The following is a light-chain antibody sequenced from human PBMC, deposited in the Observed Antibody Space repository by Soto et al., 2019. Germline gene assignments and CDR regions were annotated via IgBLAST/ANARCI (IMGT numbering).Light chain of an antibody. CDR2: DTS. V-gene: IGKV3D-15*01. Sequence: EVVMTQSPATLSVSPGEGVTLSCRASQGVGDSLAWYQHKPGQTPRLLIYDTSTRATGVPARFSGSRSGPEFTLTINRLQSEDFAIYFCQHYSSSPLTFGGGTKVEIK. CDR1: QGVGDS. J-gene: IGKJ4*01. CDR3: QHYSSSPLT.